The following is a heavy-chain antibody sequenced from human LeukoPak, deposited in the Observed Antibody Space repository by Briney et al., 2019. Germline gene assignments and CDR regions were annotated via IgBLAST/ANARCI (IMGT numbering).Heavy chain of an antibody. D-gene: IGHD3-16*01. Sequence: ASVKVSCKASGYTFTGYYMHWVRQAPGQGLEWMGRINPNSGGINYAQKFQGRVTMTRDTSISTAYMELSRLRSDDTAVYYCARIGYVWGSTDYWGQGTLVTVSS. CDR2: INPNSGGI. CDR1: GYTFTGYY. CDR3: ARIGYVWGSTDY. J-gene: IGHJ4*02. V-gene: IGHV1-2*06.